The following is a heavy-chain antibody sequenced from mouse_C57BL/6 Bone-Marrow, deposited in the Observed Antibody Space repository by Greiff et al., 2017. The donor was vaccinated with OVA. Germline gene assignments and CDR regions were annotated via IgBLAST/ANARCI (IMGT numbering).Heavy chain of an antibody. J-gene: IGHJ2*01. Sequence: QVQLQQPGAELVRPGSSVKLSCKASGYTFTSYWMDWVKQRPGQGLEWIGNIYPSDSETHYNQKFKDKATLTVDKSSSTAYMQLSSLTSEDSAVYYCARGDGSSFFDCWGQGTTLTVSS. V-gene: IGHV1-61*01. CDR2: IYPSDSET. CDR1: GYTFTSYW. CDR3: ARGDGSSFFDC. D-gene: IGHD1-1*01.